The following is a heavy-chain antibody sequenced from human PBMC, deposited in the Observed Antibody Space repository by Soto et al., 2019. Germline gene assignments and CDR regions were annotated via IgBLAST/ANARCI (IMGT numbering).Heavy chain of an antibody. J-gene: IGHJ4*02. CDR3: ARDSYGLDY. CDR2: ISYDGTNK. D-gene: IGHD3-16*01. CDR1: VLTITAYA. Sequence: GPLRLSGAASVLTITAYAMHWVRQAPGKGLEGVAVISYDGTNKHYADSVKGRFTISRDNSKNTLYLEMNSPRAEDTAVYYCARDSYGLDYWGQGTLVTVSS. V-gene: IGHV3-30-3*01.